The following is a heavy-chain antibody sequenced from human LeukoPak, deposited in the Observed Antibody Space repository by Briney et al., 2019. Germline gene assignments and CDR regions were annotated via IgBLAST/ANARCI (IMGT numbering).Heavy chain of an antibody. CDR2: NYHSGST. J-gene: IGHJ4*02. CDR1: GVSISSGNW. Sequence: PSETLSLTCEVPGVSISSGNWWSWVRQPPGKGLEWIGQNYHSGSTNYNPPLKSRVTISVDKSKNHFSLRLSSVTAADTAVYYCARENDSGYSLNYWGQGTLVTVSS. V-gene: IGHV4-4*02. CDR3: ARENDSGYSLNY. D-gene: IGHD3-22*01.